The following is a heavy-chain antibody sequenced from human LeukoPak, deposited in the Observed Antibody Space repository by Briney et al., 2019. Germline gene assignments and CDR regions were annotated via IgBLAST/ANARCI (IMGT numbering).Heavy chain of an antibody. D-gene: IGHD6-13*01. Sequence: ASVKVSCKASGYTFTSYGISWVRQAPGQGLEWMGWISAYNGNTNYAQKLQGRVTMTTDTSTSTAYMELRSLRSDDTAVYYCARAYQTYSSSHHPSTDAFDIWGQGTMVTVSS. CDR1: GYTFTSYG. V-gene: IGHV1-18*01. CDR2: ISAYNGNT. CDR3: ARAYQTYSSSHHPSTDAFDI. J-gene: IGHJ3*02.